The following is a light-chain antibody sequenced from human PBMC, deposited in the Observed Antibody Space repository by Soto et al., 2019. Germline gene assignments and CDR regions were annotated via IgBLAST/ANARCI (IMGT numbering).Light chain of an antibody. CDR1: SSNIGKNY. CDR2: DNS. V-gene: IGLV1-51*01. Sequence: QSVLTQPPSVSAAPGQKVTISCSGSSSNIGKNYVSWYQQLPGTAPKLLIYDNSERPSGIPDRFSGSKSGASATLGITGLQTGDEADYYCGTWDSSLSAGVFGGGTKLTVL. CDR3: GTWDSSLSAGV. J-gene: IGLJ3*02.